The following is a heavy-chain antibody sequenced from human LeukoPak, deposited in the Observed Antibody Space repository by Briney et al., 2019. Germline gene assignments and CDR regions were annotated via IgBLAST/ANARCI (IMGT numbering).Heavy chain of an antibody. V-gene: IGHV1-8*01. CDR1: GYTATNYD. CDR2: MNPSSGNT. Sequence: ASVKVSCKASGYTATNYDINWVRRATGQGLEWMGWMNPSSGNTGHAQKFQDRVTMTWNTSITTAYMELSSLRSEDTAMYYCTRAWSGGSDAFDIWGQGTIVAVSS. CDR3: TRAWSGGSDAFDI. D-gene: IGHD3-3*01. J-gene: IGHJ3*02.